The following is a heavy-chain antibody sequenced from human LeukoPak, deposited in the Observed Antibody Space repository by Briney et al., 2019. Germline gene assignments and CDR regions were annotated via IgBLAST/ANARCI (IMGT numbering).Heavy chain of an antibody. CDR1: GGSISSYY. D-gene: IGHD6-19*01. J-gene: IGHJ2*01. Sequence: SETLSLTCTVSGGSISSYYWSWIRQPAGKGLEWIGRIYTSGSTNYNPSLKSRVIMSVDTSKNQFSLKLSSVTAADTAVYYCARDRVAGTKLVWYFDLWGRGTLVTVSS. V-gene: IGHV4-4*07. CDR2: IYTSGST. CDR3: ARDRVAGTKLVWYFDL.